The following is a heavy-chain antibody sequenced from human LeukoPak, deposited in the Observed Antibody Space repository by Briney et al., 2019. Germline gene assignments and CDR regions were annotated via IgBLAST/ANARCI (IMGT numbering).Heavy chain of an antibody. CDR3: ARRGTGGTYTFDY. Sequence: GESLKISCKGSGYSFTSYWIAWVRQMPGKGLEWMGIIYPGDSDTKYSPSFQGQVTISADKSISTAYLQWRSLKASDTAMYYCARRGTGGTYTFDYRGQGTLVTVSS. CDR2: IYPGDSDT. V-gene: IGHV5-51*01. CDR1: GYSFTSYW. J-gene: IGHJ4*02. D-gene: IGHD1-14*01.